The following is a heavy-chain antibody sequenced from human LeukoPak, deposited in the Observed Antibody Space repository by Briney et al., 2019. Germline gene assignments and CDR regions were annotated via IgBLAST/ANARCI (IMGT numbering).Heavy chain of an antibody. Sequence: GESLRLSCGASGFTFNSYWFHWVRQAPGKGLVWVSRIDNDGTDTIYADSVKGRFAISRDYAKNTLYLQMDSLRAEDTAVYYCARGGFSHGFDIWGQGTMVTVSS. CDR3: ARGGFSHGFDI. D-gene: IGHD5-12*01. V-gene: IGHV3-74*01. CDR1: GFTFNSYW. J-gene: IGHJ3*02. CDR2: IDNDGTDT.